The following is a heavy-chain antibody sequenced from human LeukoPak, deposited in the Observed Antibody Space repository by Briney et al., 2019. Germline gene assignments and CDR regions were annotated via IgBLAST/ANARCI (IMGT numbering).Heavy chain of an antibody. D-gene: IGHD6-13*01. Sequence: ASVKVSCKASGYTFTSYGISWVRRAPGQGLEWMGWISAYNGNTNYAQKLQGRVTMTKDTSTSTAYMELRSLRSDDTAVYYCARACLAAADQEGFDPWGQGTLVTVSS. CDR1: GYTFTSYG. J-gene: IGHJ5*02. CDR2: ISAYNGNT. CDR3: ARACLAAADQEGFDP. V-gene: IGHV1-18*01.